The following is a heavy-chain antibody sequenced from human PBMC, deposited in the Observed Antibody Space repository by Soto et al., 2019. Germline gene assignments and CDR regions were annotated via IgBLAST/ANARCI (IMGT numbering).Heavy chain of an antibody. CDR2: ISWNSGSI. J-gene: IGHJ6*03. CDR3: TKDVQGFYNDYYMGV. V-gene: IGHV3-9*01. Sequence: GGSLRLSCAASGFTFDDYAMHWVRQAPGKGLEWVSGISWNSGSIVYADSVKGRFTISRDNAKNSLYLQMKSLTAEDTALYYCTKDVQGFYNDYYMGVWGKGT. CDR1: GFTFDDYA. D-gene: IGHD1-1*01.